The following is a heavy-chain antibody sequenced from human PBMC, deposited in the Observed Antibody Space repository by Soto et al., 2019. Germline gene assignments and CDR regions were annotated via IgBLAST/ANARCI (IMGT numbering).Heavy chain of an antibody. CDR3: ARWNGGFDP. Sequence: EEQLVESGGGLVQPGGSRRPSFAASGFTFSDYYMSWVRQAPGKGLEWVATINQDGSAKSYVDSVRGRFSISRDNGKNSLSLQMESLRADDTAVYYCARWNGGFDPWGQGTLVTVSS. J-gene: IGHJ5*02. V-gene: IGHV3-7*05. D-gene: IGHD1-1*01. CDR1: GFTFSDYY. CDR2: INQDGSAK.